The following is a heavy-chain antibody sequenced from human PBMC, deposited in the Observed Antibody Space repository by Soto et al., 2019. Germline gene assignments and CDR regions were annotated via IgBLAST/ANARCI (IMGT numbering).Heavy chain of an antibody. CDR1: GFTFKNYG. J-gene: IGHJ2*01. CDR3: AKGVYGDYWYFDL. CDR2: IGSGGGGT. D-gene: IGHD4-17*01. V-gene: IGHV3-23*01. Sequence: GGSLRLSCAASGFTFKNYGMTWVRQAPGKGLEWVSVIGSGGGGTYYADSVQGRFTISRDNSKNTLYLQMNSLRAEDTALYYCAKGVYGDYWYFDLWGRGTLVTVSS.